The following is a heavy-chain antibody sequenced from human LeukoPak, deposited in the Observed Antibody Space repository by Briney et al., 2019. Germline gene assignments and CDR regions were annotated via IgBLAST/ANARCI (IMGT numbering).Heavy chain of an antibody. J-gene: IGHJ3*02. CDR3: AKSIVRATGDAFDI. CDR2: ISFDGSNK. Sequence: PGGSLRLSCAASGFTFSNYGMHWVRQAPGKGLEWVAVISFDGSNKYYADSVKGRFTISRDNSKNTLYLQMNSLRAEDTAVYYCAKSIVRATGDAFDIWGQGTMVTVSS. V-gene: IGHV3-30*18. CDR1: GFTFSNYG. D-gene: IGHD1-26*01.